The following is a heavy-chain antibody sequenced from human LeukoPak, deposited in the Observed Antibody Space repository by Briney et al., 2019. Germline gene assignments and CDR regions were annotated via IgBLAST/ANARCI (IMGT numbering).Heavy chain of an antibody. Sequence: GSLRLSCAASGFTFSSYAMSWVRQAPGKGLEWIGSIYHSGSTYYNPSLKSRVTISVDTSKNQFSLKLSSVTAADTAVYYCARGRTVRGVYNWFDPWGQGTLVTVSS. CDR3: ARGRTVRGVYNWFDP. V-gene: IGHV4-38-2*01. CDR1: GFTFSSYA. CDR2: IYHSGST. D-gene: IGHD3-10*01. J-gene: IGHJ5*02.